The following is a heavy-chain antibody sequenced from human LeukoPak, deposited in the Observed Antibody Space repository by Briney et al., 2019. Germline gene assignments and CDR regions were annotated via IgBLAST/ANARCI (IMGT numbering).Heavy chain of an antibody. J-gene: IGHJ4*02. CDR1: GYIFTSYY. V-gene: IGHV1-46*01. CDR2: INPSGGST. Sequence: ASEKVSCTASGYIFTSYYMHWVRQAPGQGLEWMGIINPSGGSTSYAQKFQGRVTMTRDTSTSTVYMELSSLRSEDTAVYYCARAGYSSSWYGNRFDYWGQGTLVTVSS. D-gene: IGHD6-13*01. CDR3: ARAGYSSSWYGNRFDY.